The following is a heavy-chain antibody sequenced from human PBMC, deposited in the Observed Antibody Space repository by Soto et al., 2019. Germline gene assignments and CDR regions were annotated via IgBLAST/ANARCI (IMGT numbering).Heavy chain of an antibody. Sequence: SETLSLTCTVSGGSISSSSYYWGWIRQPPGKGLEWIGSIYYSGSTYYNPSLKSRVTISVDTSKNQFSLKLSSVTAADTAVYYCARGTYDTYYYYYYMDVWGKGTTVTVSS. CDR1: GGSISSSSYY. D-gene: IGHD3-9*01. J-gene: IGHJ6*03. V-gene: IGHV4-39*01. CDR3: ARGTYDTYYYYYYMDV. CDR2: IYYSGST.